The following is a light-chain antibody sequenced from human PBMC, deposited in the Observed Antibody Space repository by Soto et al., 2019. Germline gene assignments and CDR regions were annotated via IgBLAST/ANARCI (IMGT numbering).Light chain of an antibody. Sequence: DIQLTQSPSTLSASVGDRVTITCRSSQCISTWFAWTQQKPGKAPKLLIYDAPNLASGVPSRLSGSGSGTEFTLTINSLQPDDLSTYYCQQYRPFSFGQGTKVEI. CDR3: QQYRPFS. CDR2: DAP. V-gene: IGKV1-5*01. CDR1: QCISTW. J-gene: IGKJ1*01.